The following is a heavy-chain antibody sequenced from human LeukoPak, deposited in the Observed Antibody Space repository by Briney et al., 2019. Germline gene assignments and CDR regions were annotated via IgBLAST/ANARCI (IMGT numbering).Heavy chain of an antibody. CDR3: ARRRSGHNWFDP. J-gene: IGHJ5*02. V-gene: IGHV4-39*02. CDR2: IYYSGGT. CDR1: GGSISSSSYY. D-gene: IGHD3-3*01. Sequence: SETLSLTCTVSGGSISSSSYYWGWIRQPPGKGLEWIGSIYYSGGTYYKPSLKSRVTISVDTSKNHFSLKLSSVTAADTAVYYCARRRSGHNWFDPWGQGTLVTVSS.